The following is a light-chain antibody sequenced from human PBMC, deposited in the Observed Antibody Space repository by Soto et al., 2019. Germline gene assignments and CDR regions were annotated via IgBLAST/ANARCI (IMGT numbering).Light chain of an antibody. V-gene: IGKV3-15*01. CDR3: QQYNNWPWT. Sequence: EIVMTQSPATLSVSPGEGATLSCRASQSVNSNLAWYQQKPGQAPRLLIIGASSRAPGIPSGFSGSGSGTEFTLTISSLQSEDLPVYYCQQYNNWPWTFGLGTKVEV. J-gene: IGKJ1*01. CDR2: GAS. CDR1: QSVNSN.